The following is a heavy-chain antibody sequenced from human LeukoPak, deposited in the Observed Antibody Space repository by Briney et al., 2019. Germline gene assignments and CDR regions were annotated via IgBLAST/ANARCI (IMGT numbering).Heavy chain of an antibody. V-gene: IGHV3-30*02. J-gene: IGHJ4*02. Sequence: PGGSLRLSCAASGFTFSSYGMHWVRQAPGKGLEWVAVIWYDGSNKYYADSVKGRFTISRDNSKNTLYLQMNSLRAEDTAVYYCAKDEGATVSTTPFDYWGQGTLVTVSS. CDR3: AKDEGATVSTTPFDY. CDR1: GFTFSSYG. D-gene: IGHD4-11*01. CDR2: IWYDGSNK.